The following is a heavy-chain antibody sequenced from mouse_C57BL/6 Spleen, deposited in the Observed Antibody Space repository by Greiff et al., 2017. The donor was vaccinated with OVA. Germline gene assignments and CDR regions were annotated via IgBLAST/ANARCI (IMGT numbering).Heavy chain of an antibody. D-gene: IGHD4-1*01. CDR3: AREVDLDWDFY. V-gene: IGHV3-6*01. CDR2: ISYDGSN. J-gene: IGHJ2*01. CDR1: GYSITSGYF. Sequence: VQLKESGPGLVKPSQSLTLSCSVTGYSITSGYFWNLIRQFPGNQLEWMGYISYDGSNNYNPSLKNRISITRDTSKNQFFLKLNSVTTEDTATYYCAREVDLDWDFYWGQGTTLTVSS.